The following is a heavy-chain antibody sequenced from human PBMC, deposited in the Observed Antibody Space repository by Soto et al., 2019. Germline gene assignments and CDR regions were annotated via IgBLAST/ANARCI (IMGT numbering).Heavy chain of an antibody. V-gene: IGHV1-18*01. J-gene: IGHJ5*02. CDR1: GYTFTSYG. Sequence: GASMKVSCKASGYTFTSYGISWVRQAPGQGLEWMGWISAYNGNTNYAQKLQGRVTMTTDTATSTAYMELRSMRSDDTAVYYCARVRGFTMVGGVIGLEKSFAPRGKGTLVPVSS. D-gene: IGHD3-10*01. CDR2: ISAYNGNT. CDR3: ARVRGFTMVGGVIGLEKSFAP.